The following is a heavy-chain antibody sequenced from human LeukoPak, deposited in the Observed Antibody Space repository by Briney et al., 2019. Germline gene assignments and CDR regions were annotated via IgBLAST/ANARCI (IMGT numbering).Heavy chain of an antibody. CDR2: INYSGTT. CDR1: SGSFSSSSYF. D-gene: IGHD5-18*01. J-gene: IGHJ5*01. Sequence: SETLSLTCTVSSGSFSSSSYFCGWIRQPPGMGLEWIATINYSGTTYYNPSLKSRVTTSVDTSRNQFSLKLSSVTAADTAVYYCARLRGGVQLWGAWGQGALVTVSS. V-gene: IGHV4-39*01. CDR3: ARLRGGVQLWGA.